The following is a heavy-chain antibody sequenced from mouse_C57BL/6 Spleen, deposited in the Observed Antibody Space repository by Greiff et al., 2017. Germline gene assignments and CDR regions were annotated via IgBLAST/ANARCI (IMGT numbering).Heavy chain of an antibody. J-gene: IGHJ2*01. CDR2: IDPSDSET. V-gene: IGHV1-52*01. CDR3: ARSPGNQDYFDY. D-gene: IGHD6-1*01. Sequence: QVQLKQPGAELVRPGSSVKLSCKASGYTFTSYWMHWVKQRPIQGLEWIGNIDPSDSETHYNQKFKDKATLTVDKSASTAYMQLSSLTSEDSAVYYCARSPGNQDYFDYWGQGTTLTVSS. CDR1: GYTFTSYW.